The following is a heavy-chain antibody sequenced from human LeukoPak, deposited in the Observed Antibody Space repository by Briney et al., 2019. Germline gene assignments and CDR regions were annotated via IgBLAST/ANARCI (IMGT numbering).Heavy chain of an antibody. CDR2: IKQDGSEK. CDR3: AREYCSSTSCYLGGQDFDY. V-gene: IGHV3-7*01. D-gene: IGHD2-2*01. Sequence: GGSLRLSCAASGFTFSSYWMSWVRQAPGKGLEWVANIKQDGSEKYYVDSVKGRFTISRDNAKNSLYLQMNSLRAEDTAVYYCAREYCSSTSCYLGGQDFDYWGQGTRVTVSS. J-gene: IGHJ4*02. CDR1: GFTFSSYW.